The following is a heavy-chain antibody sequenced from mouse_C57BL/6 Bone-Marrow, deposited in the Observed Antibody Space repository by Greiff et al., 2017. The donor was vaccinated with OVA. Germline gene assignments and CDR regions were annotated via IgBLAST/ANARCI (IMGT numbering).Heavy chain of an antibody. D-gene: IGHD2-4*01. CDR2: ISSGGSYT. CDR3: AKEGYYDYDAWFAY. V-gene: IGHV5-6*01. Sequence: EVQGVESGGDLVKPEGSLKLSCAASGFTFSSYGMSWVRQTPDKRLEWVATISSGGSYTYYPDSVKGRFTISRDNAKNTLYLQMSSLKSEDTAMYYCAKEGYYDYDAWFAYWGQGTLVTVSA. CDR1: GFTFSSYG. J-gene: IGHJ3*01.